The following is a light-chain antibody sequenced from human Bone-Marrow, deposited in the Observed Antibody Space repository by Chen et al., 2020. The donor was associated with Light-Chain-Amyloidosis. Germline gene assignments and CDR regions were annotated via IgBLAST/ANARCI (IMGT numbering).Light chain of an antibody. J-gene: IGKJ4*01. CDR3: QQYGTSPLT. Sequence: EIVLTQSPGTLSLSPGEGANLSCRASQTISSNYFTWYQQKFGQAPRLLIYGSSSRATGIPDRFTGSGSGTDFTLAINRLEPEDFAMYYCQQYGTSPLTFGGGTEVEIK. CDR2: GSS. V-gene: IGKV3-20*01. CDR1: QTISSNY.